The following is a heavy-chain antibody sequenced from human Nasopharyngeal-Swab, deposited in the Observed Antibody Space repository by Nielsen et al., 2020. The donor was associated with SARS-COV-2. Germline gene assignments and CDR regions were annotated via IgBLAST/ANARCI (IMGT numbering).Heavy chain of an antibody. CDR1: RFTFSSYS. V-gene: IGHV3-21*01. CDR2: ISSSSSYI. CDR3: ARDGGGCSSTSCYT. J-gene: IGHJ4*02. Sequence: GEPLKISCAASRFTFSSYSMNWVRQAPGKGLEWVSSISSSSSYIYYADSVKGRFTISRDNAKNSLYLQMNSLRAEDTAVYYCARDGGGCSSTSCYTWGQGTLVTVSS. D-gene: IGHD2-2*02.